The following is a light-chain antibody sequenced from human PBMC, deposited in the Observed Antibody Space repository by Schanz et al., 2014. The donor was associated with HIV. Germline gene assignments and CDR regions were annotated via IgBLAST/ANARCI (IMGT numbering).Light chain of an antibody. J-gene: IGLJ2*01. V-gene: IGLV2-8*01. Sequence: QSALTQPPAASGSPGQSVTISCTEASGDVSVHNYVSWYQQHPGKAPKLIIFDVSERPSAVPGRFSGSKSGNTASLTVSGLQPEDEADYYCASYAGSNNLVFGGGTKVTVL. CDR3: ASYAGSNNLV. CDR2: DVS. CDR1: SGDVSVHNY.